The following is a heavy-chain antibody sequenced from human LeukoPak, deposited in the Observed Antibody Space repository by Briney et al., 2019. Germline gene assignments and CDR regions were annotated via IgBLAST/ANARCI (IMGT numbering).Heavy chain of an antibody. J-gene: IGHJ4*02. V-gene: IGHV3-30*18. D-gene: IGHD4-23*01. CDR3: AKDYGGGGVDY. Sequence: GRSLRLSCAASGFTFSSYGMHWVRQAPGKGLEWVAVISYDGSNKYYADSVKGRFTISRDNSKNTLYLQMNSLRAEDTAVYYCAKDYGGGGVDYWGQGTLVTVSS. CDR2: ISYDGSNK. CDR1: GFTFSSYG.